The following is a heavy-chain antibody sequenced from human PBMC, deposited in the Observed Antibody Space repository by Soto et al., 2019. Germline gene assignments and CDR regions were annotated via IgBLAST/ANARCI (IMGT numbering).Heavy chain of an antibody. D-gene: IGHD2-15*01. CDR1: GYSFTSYW. V-gene: IGHV5-10-1*01. Sequence: PGESLKISCKGSGYSFTSYWISWVRQMPGKGLEWMGRIDPSDSYTNYSPSFQGHVTISADKSISTAYLQWSSLKVSDTAMYYCARHSENCSGGSCYSNDAFDIWGQGTMVTVSS. J-gene: IGHJ3*02. CDR2: IDPSDSYT. CDR3: ARHSENCSGGSCYSNDAFDI.